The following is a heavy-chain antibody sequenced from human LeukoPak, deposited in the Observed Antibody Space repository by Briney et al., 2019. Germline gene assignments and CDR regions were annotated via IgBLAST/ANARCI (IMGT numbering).Heavy chain of an antibody. D-gene: IGHD1-26*01. V-gene: IGHV4-61*05. CDR3: ARSRIVRADSLDP. J-gene: IGHJ5*02. Sequence: SETLSLTCTVSGGSISSSTYYWGWIRQPPGKGLEWIGYIFHSGSTNYNPSLNSRVTMSVDTSKNQFSLKLSSVTAADTAVYYCARSRIVRADSLDPWGQGTLVTVSS. CDR1: GGSISSSTYY. CDR2: IFHSGST.